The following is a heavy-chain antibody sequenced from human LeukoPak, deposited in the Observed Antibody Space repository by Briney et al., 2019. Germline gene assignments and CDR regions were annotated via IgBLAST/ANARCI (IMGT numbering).Heavy chain of an antibody. CDR3: VRDAYGAHFDY. D-gene: IGHD2-21*01. V-gene: IGHV3-21*06. CDR2: LTRGGDNDI. J-gene: IGHJ4*02. Sequence: GGSLRLSCIASGFTLSAYTMNWVRQAPGKGLEWVSTLTRGGDNDIHYADSVKGRFTISRDNSKNSLYLQMNSLRADDTAVYYCVRDAYGAHFDYWGQGTPVTVSS. CDR1: GFTLSAYT.